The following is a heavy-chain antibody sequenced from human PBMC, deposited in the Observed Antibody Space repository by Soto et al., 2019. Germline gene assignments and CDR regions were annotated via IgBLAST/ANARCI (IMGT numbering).Heavy chain of an antibody. CDR1: GGSISSGGYS. Sequence: QLQLQESGSGLVKPSQTLSLTCAVSGGSISSGGYSWSWIRQPPGKGLEWSGYIYHSGSTYYNPSLKSRVTIPVDRSKNQFSLKLSSVTAADTAVYYCARVGCSSTSCYQAWFGPWGQGTLVTVSS. J-gene: IGHJ5*02. V-gene: IGHV4-30-2*01. D-gene: IGHD2-2*01. CDR3: ARVGCSSTSCYQAWFGP. CDR2: IYHSGST.